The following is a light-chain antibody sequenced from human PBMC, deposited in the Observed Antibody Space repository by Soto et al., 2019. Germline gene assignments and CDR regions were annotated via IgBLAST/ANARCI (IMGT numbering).Light chain of an antibody. CDR2: GAS. V-gene: IGKV1-39*01. Sequence: DIQMTQSPSSLSASVGDRVTITCRASQSIRSYLNWYHQKPGKTPQLLIYGASNMQSGAPSRFTGSGSGTHFTLTISSLQPEDFATYDCQQSYTTPYTSGHGTKLEIK. CDR3: QQSYTTPYT. J-gene: IGKJ2*01. CDR1: QSIRSY.